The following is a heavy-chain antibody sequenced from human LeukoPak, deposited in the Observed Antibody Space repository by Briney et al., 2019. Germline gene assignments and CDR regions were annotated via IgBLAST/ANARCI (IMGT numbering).Heavy chain of an antibody. Sequence: GGSLRLSCAASGFTFDDYAMHWVRQAPGKGLEWVSGISWNSGSIGYADSVKGRFTISRDNAKNSLYLQMNSLRAEDTALYYCAKSLPEDYYYGMDVRGQGTTVTVSS. J-gene: IGHJ6*02. CDR1: GFTFDDYA. V-gene: IGHV3-9*01. CDR2: ISWNSGSI. CDR3: AKSLPEDYYYGMDV.